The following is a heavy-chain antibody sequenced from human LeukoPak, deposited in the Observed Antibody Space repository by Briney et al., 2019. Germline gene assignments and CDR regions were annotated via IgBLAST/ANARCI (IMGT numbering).Heavy chain of an antibody. CDR2: IHDSANT. CDR3: ARGRITIFGVVTPYFDY. D-gene: IGHD3-3*01. Sequence: PSETLSLTCTVSHGSISSYYWSWIRQPPGKGLEWIAYIHDSANTNYHPSLKSRVTISVDTSKNQFSLKLSSVTAADTAVYYRARGRITIFGVVTPYFDYWGQGNLVTVSS. V-gene: IGHV4-59*01. J-gene: IGHJ4*02. CDR1: HGSISSYY.